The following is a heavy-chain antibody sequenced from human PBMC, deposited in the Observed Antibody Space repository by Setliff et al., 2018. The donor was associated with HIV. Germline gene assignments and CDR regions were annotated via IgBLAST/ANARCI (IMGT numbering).Heavy chain of an antibody. J-gene: IGHJ4*02. V-gene: IGHV4-39*01. D-gene: IGHD3-16*01. CDR3: VNPSGAMGDFDS. CDR1: GGSISSTNYF. Sequence: SETLSLTCTVSGGSISSTNYFWGWIRQPPGKGLEWIGTIYYHGSTYYNPSLKSRVTISIDTSKNQFSLQLTSVTAADTAVYHCVNPSGAMGDFDSWGQGTLVTVSS. CDR2: IYYHGST.